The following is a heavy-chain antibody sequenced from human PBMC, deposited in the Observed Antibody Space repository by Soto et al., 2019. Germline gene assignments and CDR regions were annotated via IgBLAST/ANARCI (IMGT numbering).Heavy chain of an antibody. D-gene: IGHD2-21*01. CDR2: AHYSGST. V-gene: IGHV4-61*01. Sequence: SETLSLTCTVAGGSVRSGSSYWSWIRQPPGKGLEWIGHAHYSGSTSYNPSLQSRVSISEDTSKNQVTLKLRSVTTADTAIYYCARDLPRRDSYGSRGPFDIWGQGIMVTVSS. CDR1: GGSVRSGSSY. J-gene: IGHJ3*02. CDR3: ARDLPRRDSYGSRGPFDI.